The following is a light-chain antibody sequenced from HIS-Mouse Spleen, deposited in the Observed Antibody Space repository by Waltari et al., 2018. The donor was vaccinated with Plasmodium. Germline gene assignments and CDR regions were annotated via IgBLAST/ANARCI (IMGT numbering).Light chain of an antibody. Sequence: SYELTKPPSVSVCPGQNARLTCSGDALPIKFDFWYQQKSGQAPVLVIYEDSKRPPGIPERFSGSSSGTMATLTISGAQVEDEADYYCYSTDSSGNHRVFGGGTKLTVL. J-gene: IGLJ3*02. V-gene: IGLV3-10*01. CDR2: EDS. CDR3: YSTDSSGNHRV. CDR1: ALPIKF.